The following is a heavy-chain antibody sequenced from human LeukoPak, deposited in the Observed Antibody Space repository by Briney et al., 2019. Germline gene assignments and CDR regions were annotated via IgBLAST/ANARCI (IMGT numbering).Heavy chain of an antibody. CDR2: IYTSGST. J-gene: IGHJ4*02. V-gene: IGHV4-4*07. D-gene: IGHD1-26*01. CDR3: ARARGGSGSYGHFDY. Sequence: PSETLTLTCTVSGASNSSYYWTWIRQPAGEALEWIGRIYTSGSTSYNPSLKSRVTMSVDTSKNQFSLKLSSVTAADTAVYYCARARGGSGSYGHFDYWGQGTLVTVSS. CDR1: GASNSSYY.